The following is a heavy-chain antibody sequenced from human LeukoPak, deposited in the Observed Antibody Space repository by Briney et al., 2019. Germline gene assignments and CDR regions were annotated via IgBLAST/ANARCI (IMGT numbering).Heavy chain of an antibody. V-gene: IGHV1-69*04. CDR1: GGTFSSYA. CDR3: ARDMNWFDP. Sequence: SVKVSCKASGGTFSSYAISWVRQAPGQGLEWMGRIIPILGIANYAQKFQGRVTITADKSTSTAYVELSSLRSEDTAVYYCARDMNWFDPWGQGTLVTVSS. J-gene: IGHJ5*02. CDR2: IIPILGIA.